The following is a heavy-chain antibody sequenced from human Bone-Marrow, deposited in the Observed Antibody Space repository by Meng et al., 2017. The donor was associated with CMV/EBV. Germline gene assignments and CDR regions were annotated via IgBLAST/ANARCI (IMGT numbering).Heavy chain of an antibody. CDR1: GGSISSSNYY. Sequence: SETLSLTCSVSGGSISSSNYYWDWIRQPPGKGLEWIGTIYYTGSTYYKMSLKSRVTISVDTSKNQFPLRLSSVTAADTAVYYCARSSTSCDFDYWGQGTLVTVSS. CDR3: ARSSTSCDFDY. D-gene: IGHD2-2*01. CDR2: IYYTGST. J-gene: IGHJ4*02. V-gene: IGHV4-39*06.